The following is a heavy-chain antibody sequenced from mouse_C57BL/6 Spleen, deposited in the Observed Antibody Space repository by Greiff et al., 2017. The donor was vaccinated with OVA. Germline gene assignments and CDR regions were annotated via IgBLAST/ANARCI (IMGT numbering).Heavy chain of an antibody. Sequence: EVKLVESGGGLVKPGGSLKLSCAASGFTFSDYGMHWVRQAPEKGLEWVAYISSGSSTFYSADTAKGRFTISRDNAKNTLFLQMTSLRSEDTAMYYCARDYDGSLYWYFDVWGTGTTVTVSS. CDR2: ISSGSSTF. CDR1: GFTFSDYG. CDR3: ARDYDGSLYWYFDV. J-gene: IGHJ1*03. V-gene: IGHV5-17*01. D-gene: IGHD2-3*01.